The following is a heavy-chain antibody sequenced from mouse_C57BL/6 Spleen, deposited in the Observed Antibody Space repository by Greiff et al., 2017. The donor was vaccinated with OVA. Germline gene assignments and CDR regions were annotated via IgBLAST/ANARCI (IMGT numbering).Heavy chain of an antibody. V-gene: IGHV1-76*01. CDR1: GYTFTDYY. J-gene: IGHJ4*01. Sequence: VQLQQSGAELVRPGASVKLSCKASGYTFTDYYINWVRQRPGQGLEWIARIYPGIGIPYYNEKFKGKATLTAEKSSSTAYMQLSRLTSEDAAVYVCAREGYYAMDYWGQGTSVTVSS. CDR2: IYPGIGIP. CDR3: AREGYYAMDY.